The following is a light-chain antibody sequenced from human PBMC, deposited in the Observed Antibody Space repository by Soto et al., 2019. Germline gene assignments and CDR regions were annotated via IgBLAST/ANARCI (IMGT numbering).Light chain of an antibody. Sequence: DIQMTQSPSTLSASVGDRVTITCRASQRINNWLAWYQQKPGKAPKLFIFKASTLESGVQSRFSGSGSWTEFTLSISSLQPDDFATYFCQQYESFPRTFGQGTKVEIK. V-gene: IGKV1-5*03. J-gene: IGKJ1*01. CDR1: QRINNW. CDR2: KAS. CDR3: QQYESFPRT.